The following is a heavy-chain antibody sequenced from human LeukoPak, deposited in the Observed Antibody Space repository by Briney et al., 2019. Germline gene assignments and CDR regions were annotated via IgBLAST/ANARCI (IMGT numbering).Heavy chain of an antibody. V-gene: IGHV3-30*02. D-gene: IGHD2-8*01. CDR2: IRYDGSKE. CDR1: GVTISSYG. J-gene: IGHJ4*02. Sequence: GGSLRLSCAASGVTISSYGMDWVRQAPGKGLEWVSYIRYDGSKEYYADSVKGRFTISRDNSKSTLYVQMNSLRAEDTAVYYCARCVNGVCRAFDYWGQGTLVTVSS. CDR3: ARCVNGVCRAFDY.